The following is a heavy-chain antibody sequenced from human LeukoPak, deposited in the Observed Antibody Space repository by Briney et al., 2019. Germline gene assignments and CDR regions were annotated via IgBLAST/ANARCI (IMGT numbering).Heavy chain of an antibody. V-gene: IGHV4-59*01. D-gene: IGHD3-3*01. J-gene: IGHJ4*02. CDR3: ARGPYDFWSGYPIYFDY. CDR1: DGSISSYY. Sequence: PSETLSLTCTVSDGSISSYYWSWIRQPPGKGLEWIGYIYYSGSTNYNPSLKSRVTISVDTSKNQFSLKLSSVTAADTAVYYCARGPYDFWSGYPIYFDYWGQGTLVTVSS. CDR2: IYYSGST.